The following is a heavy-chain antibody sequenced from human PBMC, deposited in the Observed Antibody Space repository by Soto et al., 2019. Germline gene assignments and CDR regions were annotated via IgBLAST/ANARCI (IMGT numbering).Heavy chain of an antibody. V-gene: IGHV1-69*01. Sequence: QVQLVQSGAEVKKPGSSVKVSCKASGGTFSSYAISWVRQAPGQGLEWMGGIIPIFGTANYAQKFQGRVTITEDESTSTAYMELSSLRSEDTAVYYCARVPTYCSGGSCPNYYYYGMDVWGQGTTVTVSS. CDR3: ARVPTYCSGGSCPNYYYYGMDV. CDR2: IIPIFGTA. J-gene: IGHJ6*02. CDR1: GGTFSSYA. D-gene: IGHD2-15*01.